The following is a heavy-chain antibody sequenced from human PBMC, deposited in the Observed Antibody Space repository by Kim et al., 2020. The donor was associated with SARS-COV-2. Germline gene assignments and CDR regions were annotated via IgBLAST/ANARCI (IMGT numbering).Heavy chain of an antibody. D-gene: IGHD6-19*01. CDR2: IKYDGSDQ. CDR1: GFSLGNYW. V-gene: IGHV3-7*01. J-gene: IGHJ5*01. CDR3: ARDKAVGSGWSDS. Sequence: GGSLRLSCEVSGFSLGNYWMSWVRQAPGKWSQWVASIKYDGSDQKYADSVRGRFTVSRDIAKNSMYLQMNSLRAEDTAVYYCARDKAVGSGWSDSWGQGTLVTVSS.